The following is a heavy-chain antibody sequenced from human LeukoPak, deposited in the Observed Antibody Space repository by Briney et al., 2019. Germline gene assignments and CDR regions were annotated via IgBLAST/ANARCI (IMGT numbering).Heavy chain of an antibody. CDR2: ISGSGGST. D-gene: IGHD2-15*01. V-gene: IGHV3-23*01. CDR3: AKGKGSSSSSIDW. Sequence: GGSLRLSCAASGFTSNTYAMSWVRQAPGKGLEWVSAISGSGGSTYYADSVKGRFTISRDNSKNTLYLQIHSLRAEDTAVYYCAKGKGSSSSSIDWWGQGTLVTVSS. J-gene: IGHJ4*02. CDR1: GFTSNTYA.